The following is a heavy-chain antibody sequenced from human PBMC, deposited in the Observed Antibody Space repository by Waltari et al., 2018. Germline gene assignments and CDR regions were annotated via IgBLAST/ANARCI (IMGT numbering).Heavy chain of an antibody. CDR3: ARAAQGELPGGY. Sequence: EVQLVESGGGLVKTGGSLRLSCAASGFTFSSYSMNWVRQAPGKGLEWVSSISSSSSYIYYADSVKGRFTISRDNAKNSLYLQMNSLRAEDTAVYYCARAAQGELPGGYWGQGTLVTVSS. D-gene: IGHD1-26*01. J-gene: IGHJ4*02. CDR2: ISSSSSYI. CDR1: GFTFSSYS. V-gene: IGHV3-21*01.